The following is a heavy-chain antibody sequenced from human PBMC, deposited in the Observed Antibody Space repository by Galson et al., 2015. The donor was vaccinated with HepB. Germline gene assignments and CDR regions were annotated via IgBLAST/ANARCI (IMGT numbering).Heavy chain of an antibody. CDR2: ISYDGSNK. J-gene: IGHJ4*02. V-gene: IGHV3-30*18. Sequence: SLRLSCAASGFTFSSFGMHWVRQAPGKGLEWMAVISYDGSNKYCSDSVTGRFTISRDNSKNTLYLQMNSLRAEDTAVYYCAKGTLLEWFIPPGRDDLDYWGQG. CDR3: AKGTLLEWFIPPGRDDLDY. D-gene: IGHD3-3*01. CDR1: GFTFSSFG.